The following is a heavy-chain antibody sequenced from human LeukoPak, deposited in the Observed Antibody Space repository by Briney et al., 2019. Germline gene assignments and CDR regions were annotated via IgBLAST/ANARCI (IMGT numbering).Heavy chain of an antibody. CDR2: INPNSGGT. Sequence: ASVKVSCKASGYTFTGYYMHWVRQAPGQGLEWMGWINPNSGGTNYAQKFQGRVTMTRDTSISTAYMELSRLRSDDTAVYYCARGRNIVVAGTRWFDPWGQGTLVTVSS. J-gene: IGHJ5*02. D-gene: IGHD6-19*01. CDR3: ARGRNIVVAGTRWFDP. CDR1: GYTFTGYY. V-gene: IGHV1-2*02.